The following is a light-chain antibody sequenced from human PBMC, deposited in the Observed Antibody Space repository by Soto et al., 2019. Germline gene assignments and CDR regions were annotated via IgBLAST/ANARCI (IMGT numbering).Light chain of an antibody. J-gene: IGLJ1*01. Sequence: QSVLPHPPSASWSPGQAVTISCTGTKNDIGVYDFVSWYQHHPGKAPRLIIYEVVQRPSGVPDRFSGSKSGNTASLTVSGLQAADEADYFCKSYAGSNNYVFGSGTKVTVL. V-gene: IGLV2-8*01. CDR1: KNDIGVYDF. CDR2: EVV. CDR3: KSYAGSNNYV.